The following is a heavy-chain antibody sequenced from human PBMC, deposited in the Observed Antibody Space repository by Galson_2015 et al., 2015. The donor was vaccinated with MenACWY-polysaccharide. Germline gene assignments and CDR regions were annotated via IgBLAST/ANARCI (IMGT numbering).Heavy chain of an antibody. J-gene: IGHJ4*02. CDR3: TTDQQSFTVTTPIDY. CDR1: GFTFSNAW. V-gene: IGHV3-15*01. D-gene: IGHD4-17*01. Sequence: SLRLSCAASGFTFSNAWMSWVRQAPGKGLEWVGRIKSKTDGGTTDYAAPVKGRFTISRDDSKNTLYLQMNSLKTEDTAVYYCTTDQQSFTVTTPIDYWGQGTLVTVSS. CDR2: IKSKTDGGTT.